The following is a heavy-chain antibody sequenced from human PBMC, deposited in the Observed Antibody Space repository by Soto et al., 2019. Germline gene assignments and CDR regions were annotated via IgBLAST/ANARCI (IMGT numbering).Heavy chain of an antibody. CDR3: AIQVGATTESAFDI. CDR1: GGSISSSSYY. Sequence: PSETLSLTCTVSGGSISSSSYYWGWIRQPPGKGLEWIGSIYYSGSTHYNPSLKSRVTISVDTSKNQFSLKLSSVTAADTAVYYCAIQVGATTESAFDIWGQGTMVTVSS. D-gene: IGHD1-26*01. V-gene: IGHV4-39*01. CDR2: IYYSGST. J-gene: IGHJ3*02.